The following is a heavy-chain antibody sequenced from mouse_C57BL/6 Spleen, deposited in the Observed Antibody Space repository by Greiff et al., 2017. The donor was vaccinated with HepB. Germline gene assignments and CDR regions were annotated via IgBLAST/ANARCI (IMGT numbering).Heavy chain of an antibody. CDR1: GFTFSSYA. J-gene: IGHJ2*01. V-gene: IGHV5-9-1*02. Sequence: EVQLQESGEGLVKPGGSLKLSCAASGFTFSSYAMSWVRQTPEKRLEWVAYISSGGDYIYYADTVKGRFTISRDNARNTLYLQMSSLKSEDTAMYYCTRENGTDYFDYWGQGTTLTVSS. CDR2: ISSGGDYI. D-gene: IGHD2-1*01. CDR3: TRENGTDYFDY.